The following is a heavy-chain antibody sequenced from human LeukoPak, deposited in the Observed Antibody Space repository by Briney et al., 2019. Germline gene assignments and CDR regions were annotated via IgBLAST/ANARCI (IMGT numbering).Heavy chain of an antibody. CDR2: ISSSSSYI. CDR3: ARPPDNYYYYYMDV. J-gene: IGHJ6*03. Sequence: GGSLRLSCAASGFTFSSYSMNWVRQAPGKGLEWVSSISSSSSYIYYADSVKGRFTISRDNAKNSLYLQMNSLRAEDTAVYYCARPPDNYYYYYMDVWGKGTTVTVSS. V-gene: IGHV3-21*01. CDR1: GFTFSSYS.